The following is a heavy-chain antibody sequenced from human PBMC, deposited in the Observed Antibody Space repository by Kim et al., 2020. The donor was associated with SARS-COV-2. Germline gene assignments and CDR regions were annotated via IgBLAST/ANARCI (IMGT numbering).Heavy chain of an antibody. CDR3: TRPSSSGDY. CDR2: IRSKAKSYAT. D-gene: IGHD6-6*01. J-gene: IGHJ4*02. Sequence: GGSLRLSCAASGFTFSGSGIHWVRQATGKGLEWVGRIRSKAKSYATAYATSVQCRFTISRDDSKNTAYLQMISLKTEDTAMYYFTRPSSSGDYWGQGTLV. CDR1: GFTFSGSG. V-gene: IGHV3-73*01.